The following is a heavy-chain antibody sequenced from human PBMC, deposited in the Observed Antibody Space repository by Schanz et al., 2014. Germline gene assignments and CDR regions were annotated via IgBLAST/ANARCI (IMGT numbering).Heavy chain of an antibody. J-gene: IGHJ4*02. Sequence: EVQLLESGGGLVQPGGSLRLSCAASGFTFSSYAMHWVRQAPGKGLEWVSVISWNSGTIGYADSVKGRFTISRDNSKSTLYVEMNSLRVEDTAVYYCAKTLFPGGTQTFGNWGRGTLVTVSS. CDR2: ISWNSGTI. V-gene: IGHV3-23*01. CDR3: AKTLFPGGTQTFGN. D-gene: IGHD2-8*02. CDR1: GFTFSSYA.